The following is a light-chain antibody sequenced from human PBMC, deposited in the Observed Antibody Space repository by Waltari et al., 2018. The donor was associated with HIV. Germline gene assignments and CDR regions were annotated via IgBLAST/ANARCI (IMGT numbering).Light chain of an antibody. CDR1: QSVITN. J-gene: IGKJ1*01. CDR2: GAS. V-gene: IGKV3-15*01. Sequence: TLSVSPGDRATLSCRASQSVITNLAWYQEIPGQAPRLLIYGASARATGISARFSGSGSGTEFTLTISSLQSEDFAVYYCQQYNKWPQTFGQGTKVEIK. CDR3: QQYNKWPQT.